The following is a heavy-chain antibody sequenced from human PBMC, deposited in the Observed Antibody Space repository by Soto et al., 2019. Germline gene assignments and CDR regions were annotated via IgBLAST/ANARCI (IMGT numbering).Heavy chain of an antibody. CDR1: GGSFSGYF. D-gene: IGHD6-19*01. CDR2: VNHNGRN. J-gene: IGHJ3*01. CDR3: ARGGSSDWQVAFDF. Sequence: SETLPLTCDVYGGSFSGYFWNWIRQSPGKGLEWIGKVNHNGRNNYNPSLKSRVTISLDMSKKQISLKLTSVTAADTAVYYCARGGSSDWQVAFDFWGQGTMVTVS. V-gene: IGHV4-34*01.